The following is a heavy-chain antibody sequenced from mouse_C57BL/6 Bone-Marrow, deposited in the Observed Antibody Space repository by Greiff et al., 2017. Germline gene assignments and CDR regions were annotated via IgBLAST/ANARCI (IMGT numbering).Heavy chain of an antibody. CDR2: INPSNGGT. CDR3: ARSLYYGRLFAY. D-gene: IGHD2-1*01. J-gene: IGHJ3*01. Sequence: VQLQQPGTELVKPGASVKLSCKASGYTFTSYWMHWVKQRPGQGLAWIGNINPSNGGTNYNEKFKSKATLTVDKSSSTAYMQLSSLTSEDSAVYYCARSLYYGRLFAYWGQGTLVTVSA. V-gene: IGHV1-53*01. CDR1: GYTFTSYW.